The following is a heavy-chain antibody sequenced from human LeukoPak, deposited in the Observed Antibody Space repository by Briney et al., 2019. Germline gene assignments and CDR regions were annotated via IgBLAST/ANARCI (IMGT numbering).Heavy chain of an antibody. D-gene: IGHD3-22*01. V-gene: IGHV3-23*01. CDR2: ISGSGGST. Sequence: PGGSLRLSCAASGFTFGSYAMSWVRQAPGKGLEWVSAISGSGGSTYYADSVKGRFTISRDNSKNTLYLQMNSLRAEDTAVYYCAKDPNYYDSSGYYYYFDYWGQGTLVTVSS. J-gene: IGHJ4*02. CDR1: GFTFGSYA. CDR3: AKDPNYYDSSGYYYYFDY.